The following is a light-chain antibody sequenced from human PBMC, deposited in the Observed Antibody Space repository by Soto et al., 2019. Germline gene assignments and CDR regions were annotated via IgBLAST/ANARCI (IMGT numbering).Light chain of an antibody. Sequence: DIQMTRSPSTLSASVGARVTITCRASQSISSWLAWYQQQPGKAPKLLIYKASSLESGVPSRFSGSGSGTEFTLTISSLQPDDFATYYCQQYNSYPWTFGQGTKVDI. J-gene: IGKJ1*01. V-gene: IGKV1-5*03. CDR2: KAS. CDR1: QSISSW. CDR3: QQYNSYPWT.